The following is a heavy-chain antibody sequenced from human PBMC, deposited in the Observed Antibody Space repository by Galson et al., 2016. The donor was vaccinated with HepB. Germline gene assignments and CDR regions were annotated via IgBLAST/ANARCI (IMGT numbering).Heavy chain of an antibody. D-gene: IGHD2-8*01. CDR3: TRATSNHYYHYYGMDV. CDR1: GGPFSAYH. V-gene: IGHV4-34*01. J-gene: IGHJ6*02. CDR2: ISQSGSA. Sequence: ETLSLTCGVSGGPFSAYHWTWVRQSPGRGLEWIGEISQSGSAEYNPSLKSRVTIWADTSKSHFSLNMSSVTAADTAVYYCTRATSNHYYHYYGMDVWGQGTTVTVSS.